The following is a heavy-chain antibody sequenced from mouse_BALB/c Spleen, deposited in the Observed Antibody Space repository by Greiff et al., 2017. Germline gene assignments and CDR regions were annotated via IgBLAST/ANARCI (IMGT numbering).Heavy chain of an antibody. V-gene: IGHV1-82*01. CDR3: ARTYDYYYFDY. CDR2: IYPGDGDT. Sequence: VKLMESGPELVKPGASVKISCKASGYAFSSSWMNWVKQRPGQGLEWIGRIYPGDGDTNYNGKFKGKATLTADKSSSTAYMQLSSLTSVDSAVYFCARTYDYYYFDYWGQGTTLTVSS. D-gene: IGHD2-4*01. J-gene: IGHJ2*01. CDR1: GYAFSSSW.